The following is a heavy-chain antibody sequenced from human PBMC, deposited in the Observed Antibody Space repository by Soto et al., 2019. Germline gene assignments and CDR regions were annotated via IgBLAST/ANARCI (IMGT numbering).Heavy chain of an antibody. Sequence: QVQLQESGPGLVKPSGTLSLTCAVSGGSISSSNWWSWVRQPPGKGLEWIGEIYHSGSTNYNPSLKSRVTISVDKSKNQFSLKLSSVTAADTAVYYCARDLGSSSWYAQYYYYYGMDVWGQGTTVTVSS. V-gene: IGHV4-4*02. D-gene: IGHD6-13*01. CDR3: ARDLGSSSWYAQYYYYYGMDV. CDR2: IYHSGST. CDR1: GGSISSSNW. J-gene: IGHJ6*02.